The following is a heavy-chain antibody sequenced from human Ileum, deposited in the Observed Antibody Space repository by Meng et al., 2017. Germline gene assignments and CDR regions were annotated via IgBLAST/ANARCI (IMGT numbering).Heavy chain of an antibody. CDR3: AREKQQLGFDS. Sequence: QVQLHDSGPGWVKPSETLPLPCTVSGGSISGYFWSWIRQPAGKGLEWIGRFYTSGITNYNPSLKSRVTMSVDTSKSQFSLKLTSVTAADTAIYYCAREKQQLGFDSWGQGTLVTVSS. CDR1: GGSISGYF. CDR2: FYTSGIT. V-gene: IGHV4-4*07. J-gene: IGHJ4*02. D-gene: IGHD1-1*01.